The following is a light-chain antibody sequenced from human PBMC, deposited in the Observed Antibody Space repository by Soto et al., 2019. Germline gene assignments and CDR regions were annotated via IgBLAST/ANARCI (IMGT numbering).Light chain of an antibody. CDR3: QQTHSIPPT. CDR1: HIVDTS. Sequence: DIQMTQSPSSLSASVGDRVTVTCRTSHIVDTSLNWYQQKPGKAPKLLIYAASSVQSGVPARLSGSGSATFFTLTIHNXQPDDFATYFCQQTHSIPPTFGPGTKVDTK. CDR2: AAS. J-gene: IGKJ2*01. V-gene: IGKV1-39*01.